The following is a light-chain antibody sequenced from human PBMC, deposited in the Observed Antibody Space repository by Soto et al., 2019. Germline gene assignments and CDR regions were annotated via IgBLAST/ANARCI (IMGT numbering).Light chain of an antibody. CDR2: GAS. CDR1: QSVNSN. J-gene: IGKJ5*01. CDR3: QQYDNWPIT. V-gene: IGKV3-15*01. Sequence: EKVMTQSPATLSVSPGERATLSCRASQSVNSNLAWYQQKPGQAPRLPIYGASSRATDIPGRFSGSGSGTEFTLTISSLQSEDSAVYHCQQYDNWPITFGQGTRLEI.